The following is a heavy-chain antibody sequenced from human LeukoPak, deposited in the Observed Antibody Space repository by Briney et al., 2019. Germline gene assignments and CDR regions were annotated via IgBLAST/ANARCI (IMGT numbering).Heavy chain of an antibody. D-gene: IGHD3-9*01. Sequence: ASVKASCKASRYTSTSDVMHSVRQAPGQRLECMGWINAGNGNTKYSQKFQGRVTITRDTSASTAYMELSSLRSEDTAVYYCAREARYDILTGYYNPHFDYWGQGTLVTVSS. CDR1: RYTSTSDV. V-gene: IGHV1-3*01. J-gene: IGHJ4*02. CDR2: INAGNGNT. CDR3: AREARYDILTGYYNPHFDY.